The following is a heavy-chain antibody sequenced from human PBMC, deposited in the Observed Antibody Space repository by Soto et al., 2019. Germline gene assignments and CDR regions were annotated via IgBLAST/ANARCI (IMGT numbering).Heavy chain of an antibody. Sequence: ASVKVSCKASGYSFTSLDINWVRQTAGQGLEWMGWMQPSTGRTGYAQKFQGRVTMTRDTSINTAYMELSSLRSEDTAVYYCARGAYGMDVWGQGTTVTVSS. J-gene: IGHJ6*02. CDR2: MQPSTGRT. CDR1: GYSFTSLD. V-gene: IGHV1-8*01. CDR3: ARGAYGMDV.